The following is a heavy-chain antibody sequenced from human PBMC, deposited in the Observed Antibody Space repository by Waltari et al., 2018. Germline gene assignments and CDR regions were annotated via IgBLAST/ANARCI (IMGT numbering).Heavy chain of an antibody. Sequence: QVQLVQSGAEVKKPGASVKVSCQASGYTFTGYYLHWVRQAPGQGLEWMGRINPNSGGTNYAQKFQGRVTMTRDTSISTAYMELSRLRSDDTAVYYCARERVVAPNWFDPWGQGTLVTVSS. V-gene: IGHV1-2*06. CDR2: INPNSGGT. CDR3: ARERVVAPNWFDP. CDR1: GYTFTGYY. J-gene: IGHJ5*02. D-gene: IGHD3-22*01.